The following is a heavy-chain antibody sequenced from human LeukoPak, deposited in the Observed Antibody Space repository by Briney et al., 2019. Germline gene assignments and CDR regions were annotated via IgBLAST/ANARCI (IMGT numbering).Heavy chain of an antibody. V-gene: IGHV3-9*01. CDR1: GFTFDDYA. CDR2: ISWNSGSI. J-gene: IGHJ6*02. Sequence: AGGSLRLSCAASGFTFDDYAMHWVRQAPGKGLEWVSGISWNSGSIGYADSVKGRFTISRDNAKNSLYLQMNSLRAEDTALYYCAKESIRGLVPTYGMDVWGQGTTVTVSS. D-gene: IGHD3-10*01. CDR3: AKESIRGLVPTYGMDV.